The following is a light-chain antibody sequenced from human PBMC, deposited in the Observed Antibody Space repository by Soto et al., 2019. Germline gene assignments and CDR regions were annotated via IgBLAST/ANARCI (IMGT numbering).Light chain of an antibody. J-gene: IGLJ7*01. CDR1: TSNIGAGYD. CDR3: QSYDTRLSAV. Sequence: QSVLTQPPSVSGAPGQTVTISCTGTTSNIGAGYDVQWYQQLPGTAPKLLIYLNSHRPSGVPDRFSGSKSGTSASLAITGLQAEDEADYYCQSYDTRLSAVFGGGTQLTVL. V-gene: IGLV1-40*01. CDR2: LNS.